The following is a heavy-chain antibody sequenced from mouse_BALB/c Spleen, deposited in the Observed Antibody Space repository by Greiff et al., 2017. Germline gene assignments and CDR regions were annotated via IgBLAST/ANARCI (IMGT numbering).Heavy chain of an antibody. CDR2: ISSGGSYT. D-gene: IGHD2-1*01. CDR1: GFTFSSYA. Sequence: EVMLVESGGGLVKPGGSLKLSCAASGFTFSSYAMSWVRQTPEKRLEWVATISSGGSYTYYPDSVKGRFTISRDNAKNTLYLQMSSLRSEDTAMYYCARQDYGNSFAYWGQGTLVTVSA. V-gene: IGHV5-9-3*01. J-gene: IGHJ3*01. CDR3: ARQDYGNSFAY.